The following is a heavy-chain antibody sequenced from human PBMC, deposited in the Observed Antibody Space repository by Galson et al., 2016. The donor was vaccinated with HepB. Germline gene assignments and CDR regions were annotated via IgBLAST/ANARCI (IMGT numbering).Heavy chain of an antibody. CDR1: GGSISSNNYY. CDR2: IHYSGNS. Sequence: SETLSLTCTVSGGSISSNNYYWAWVRQSPGKGLEYIASIHYSGNSYYKPSLASRATMSVDTSKSQFSLKVRSVSAADTAVYYCARHAGYSYENYYMDVWGKGNPDPRLL. CDR3: ARHAGYSYENYYMDV. J-gene: IGHJ6*03. V-gene: IGHV4-39*01. D-gene: IGHD5-18*01.